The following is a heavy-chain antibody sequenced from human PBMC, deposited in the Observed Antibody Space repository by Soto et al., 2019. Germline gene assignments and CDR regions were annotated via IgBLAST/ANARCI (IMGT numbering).Heavy chain of an antibody. J-gene: IGHJ4*02. CDR1: GFTLRDYY. CDR2: ISSSGETI. D-gene: IGHD3-3*01. Sequence: QVQLVESGGGLVKPGGSLRLSCAASGFTLRDYYMSWIRQAPGKGLEWVSYISSSGETIYYADSVKGRFTIPRDSAKNALSLQMNSLRAEDTAVYYCARDSWVFGVDYWGQGSRVTVSS. CDR3: ARDSWVFGVDY. V-gene: IGHV3-11*01.